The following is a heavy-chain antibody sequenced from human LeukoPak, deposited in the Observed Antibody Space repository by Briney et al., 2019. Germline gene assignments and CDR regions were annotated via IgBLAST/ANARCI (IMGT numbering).Heavy chain of an antibody. J-gene: IGHJ4*02. D-gene: IGHD5-24*01. V-gene: IGHV3-7*01. CDR3: ARDRGWLQLNY. Sequence: PGGSLRLSCAASGFTFSNYLMNWVRQAPGKGLEWVANIKQDGSEKYYVDSVKGRFTISRDNAKNSLYLQMNSLRAEDTAVYYCARDRGWLQLNYWGQGTLVTVSS. CDR2: IKQDGSEK. CDR1: GFTFSNYL.